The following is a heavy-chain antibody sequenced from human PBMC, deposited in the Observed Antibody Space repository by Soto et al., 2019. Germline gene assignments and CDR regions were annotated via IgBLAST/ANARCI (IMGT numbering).Heavy chain of an antibody. Sequence: GESLKISCTGVGYSFTSYWIGWVRQMPGKGLEWMGTIYPGDSDTRYSPSFQGQVTISADKSTTTAYLQWSSLKASDTAMYYCARGYCTTSICDPWFDPWGQGTLVTVSS. V-gene: IGHV5-51*01. CDR3: ARGYCTTSICDPWFDP. D-gene: IGHD2-8*01. J-gene: IGHJ5*02. CDR2: IYPGDSDT. CDR1: GYSFTSYW.